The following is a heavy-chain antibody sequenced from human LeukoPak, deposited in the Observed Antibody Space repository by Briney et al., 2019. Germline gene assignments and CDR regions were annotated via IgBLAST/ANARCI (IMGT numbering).Heavy chain of an antibody. V-gene: IGHV3-9*01. CDR1: GFTFDDYA. D-gene: IGHD2-2*01. Sequence: GRSLRLSCAASGFTFDDYAMHWVRQAPGKGLEWVSGISWNSGSIGYADSVKGRFTISRDNAKTSLYLQMNSLRAEDTALYYCAKGRDKYQLLSKNWFDPWGQGTLVTVSS. J-gene: IGHJ5*02. CDR2: ISWNSGSI. CDR3: AKGRDKYQLLSKNWFDP.